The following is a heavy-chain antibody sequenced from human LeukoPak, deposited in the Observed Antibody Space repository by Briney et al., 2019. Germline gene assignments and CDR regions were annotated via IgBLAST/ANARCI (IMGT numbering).Heavy chain of an antibody. CDR1: GYTLTELS. CDR2: FDPEDGET. D-gene: IGHD3-9*01. V-gene: IGHV1-24*01. CDR3: ATDAVLRYSLGLRYYYGMDV. J-gene: IGHJ6*04. Sequence: ASVKVSCKVSGYTLTELSMHWARQAPGKGLEWMGGFDPEDGETIYAQKFQGRVTMTEDTSTDTAYMELSSLRSEDTAVYYCATDAVLRYSLGLRYYYGMDVWGKGTTVTVSS.